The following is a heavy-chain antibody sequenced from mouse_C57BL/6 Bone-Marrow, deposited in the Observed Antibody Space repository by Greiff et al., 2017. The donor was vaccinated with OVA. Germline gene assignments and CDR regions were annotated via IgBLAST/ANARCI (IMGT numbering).Heavy chain of an antibody. CDR2: ISNGGGST. CDR3: ARHRNPLGAMDY. Sequence: EVKLVESGGGLVQPGGSLKLSCAASGFTFSDYYMYWVRQTPEKRLEWVAYISNGGGSTYYPDTVKGRFTISRDNAKNTLYLQMSRLKSEDTAMYYCARHRNPLGAMDYWGQGTSVTVSS. D-gene: IGHD4-1*01. CDR1: GFTFSDYY. V-gene: IGHV5-12*01. J-gene: IGHJ4*01.